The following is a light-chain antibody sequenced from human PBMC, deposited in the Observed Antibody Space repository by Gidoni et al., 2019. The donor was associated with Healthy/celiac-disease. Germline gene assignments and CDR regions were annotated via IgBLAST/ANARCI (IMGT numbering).Light chain of an antibody. Sequence: DIQMTQSQSSVSASVGDRVTITGRASQGISSWVAWYQQKPGKAPKLLIYAASSLQSGVPSRFSGSGSGTDFTLTISSLQHEDFATYYCQQANSFPLTFGGGTKVEIK. CDR2: AAS. V-gene: IGKV1-12*01. J-gene: IGKJ4*01. CDR1: QGISSW. CDR3: QQANSFPLT.